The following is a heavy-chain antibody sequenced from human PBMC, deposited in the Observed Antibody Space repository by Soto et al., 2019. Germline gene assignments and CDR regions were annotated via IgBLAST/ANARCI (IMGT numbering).Heavy chain of an antibody. CDR1: GYTFIRYG. CDR3: ARGGYYDNFWKILNCYGLDV. V-gene: IGHV1-18*01. CDR2: ISPYNDYT. Sequence: QVQLVQSAAEVKKPGASVKVTCKASGYTFIRYGITWVRQAPGQGLEWVGWISPYNDYTEYAQKFHGRVTMTTDTSSRTVTMALRGLRSDDTAVYYCARGGYYDNFWKILNCYGLDVWGQGTTVTVSS. J-gene: IGHJ6*02. D-gene: IGHD3-16*01.